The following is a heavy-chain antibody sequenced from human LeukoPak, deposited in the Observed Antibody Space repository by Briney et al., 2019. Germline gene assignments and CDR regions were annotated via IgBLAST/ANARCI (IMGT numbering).Heavy chain of an antibody. J-gene: IGHJ4*02. D-gene: IGHD2-2*01. CDR3: ARVLPAAMALDY. CDR1: GFTFSSYG. CDR2: IWYDGSNK. V-gene: IGHV3-33*01. Sequence: GGSLRLSCAASGFTFSSYGMHWVHQAPGKGLEWVAVIWYDGSNKYYADSVKGRFTISRDNSKNTLYLQMNSLRAEDTAVYYCARVLPAAMALDYWGQGTLVTVSS.